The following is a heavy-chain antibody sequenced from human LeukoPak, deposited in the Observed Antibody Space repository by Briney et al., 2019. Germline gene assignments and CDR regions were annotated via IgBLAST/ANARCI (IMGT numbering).Heavy chain of an antibody. CDR1: GASMSSYY. Sequence: PSETLSLTCTVSGASMSSYYWTWIRQPPGKGLEWIGYIYSSGNTNSNPSLKSRVTISVDTSKNQFSLNLNSVTAADTAVYYCARREDVLWYFDLWGRGTLVTVSS. D-gene: IGHD2-8*01. CDR2: IYSSGNT. J-gene: IGHJ2*01. V-gene: IGHV4-59*01. CDR3: ARREDVLWYFDL.